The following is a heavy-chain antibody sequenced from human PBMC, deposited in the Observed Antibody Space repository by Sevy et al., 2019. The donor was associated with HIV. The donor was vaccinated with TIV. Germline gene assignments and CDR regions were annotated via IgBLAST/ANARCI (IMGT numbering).Heavy chain of an antibody. CDR2: INAGNGNT. Sequence: ASVKVSCKASGYTFTSYAMHWVRQAPGQGLEWMGWINAGNGNTKYSQKFQGRVTITRDTSASTAYMELSSLRSEDTAVYYCARDQSDVTYYYYGMDVWGQGTTVTVSS. V-gene: IGHV1-3*01. CDR1: GYTFTSYA. D-gene: IGHD2-21*02. CDR3: ARDQSDVTYYYYGMDV. J-gene: IGHJ6*02.